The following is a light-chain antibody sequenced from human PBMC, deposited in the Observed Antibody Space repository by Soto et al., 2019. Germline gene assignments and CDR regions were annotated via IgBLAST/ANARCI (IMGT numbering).Light chain of an antibody. CDR1: SSDVGNYKY. CDR3: SLYTSSSTVA. V-gene: IGLV2-14*01. Sequence: QSALTQPASVSGSPGQSITISCTGTSSDVGNYKYVSWYQQHPGKAPKLMISEVNNRPSGVPDRFSGSKSGNTASLTISGLQAEDEADYYCSLYTSSSTVAFGGGTKVTVL. CDR2: EVN. J-gene: IGLJ2*01.